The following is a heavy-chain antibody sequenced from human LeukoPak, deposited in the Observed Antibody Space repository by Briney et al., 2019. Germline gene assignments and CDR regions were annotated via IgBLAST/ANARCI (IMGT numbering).Heavy chain of an antibody. J-gene: IGHJ6*02. V-gene: IGHV1-18*01. D-gene: IGHD2-15*01. CDR3: ARGTVVYYYYGMDV. CDR2: ISAYNGNT. Sequence: VRVSCKASGYTFTSYGISWVRQAPGQGLEWMGWISAYNGNTNYAQKLQGRVTMTTDTSTSTAYMELRSLRSDDTAVYYCARGTVVYYYYGMDVWGQGTTVTVSS. CDR1: GYTFTSYG.